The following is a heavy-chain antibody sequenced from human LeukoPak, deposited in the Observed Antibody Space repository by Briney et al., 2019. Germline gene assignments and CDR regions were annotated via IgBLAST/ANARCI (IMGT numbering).Heavy chain of an antibody. V-gene: IGHV3-23*01. D-gene: IGHD6-19*01. CDR3: AKGSGAVAGLSPFDY. J-gene: IGHJ4*02. CDR1: GFTFSSYA. CDR2: ISGSGGNT. Sequence: GGSLRLSCAASGFTFSSYAMSWVRQAPGKGLEWVSAISGSGGNTYYADSVKGRFTISRDNSKNTLYLQMNSLRAEDTAVYYCAKGSGAVAGLSPFDYWGQGTLVTVSS.